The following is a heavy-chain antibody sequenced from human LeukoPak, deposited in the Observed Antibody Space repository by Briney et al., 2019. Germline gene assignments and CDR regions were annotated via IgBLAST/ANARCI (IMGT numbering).Heavy chain of an antibody. D-gene: IGHD3-22*01. CDR2: INPNSGGT. Sequence: ASVKVSCKTSGYTFTAYYMHWVRQAPGQGPEWMGWINPNSGGTNYAQKFQGRVTMTRDKSISTAYMELSSLRSDDTAMYYCARDYDYYDRNGYSYWGQGTLVTVSS. CDR3: ARDYDYYDRNGYSY. J-gene: IGHJ4*02. CDR1: GYTFTAYY. V-gene: IGHV1-2*02.